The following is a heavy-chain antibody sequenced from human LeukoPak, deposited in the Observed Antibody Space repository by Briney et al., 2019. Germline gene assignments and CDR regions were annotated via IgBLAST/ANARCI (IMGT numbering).Heavy chain of an antibody. CDR2: INHNGNT. CDR1: GDSFSTFY. CDR3: ATVSVSAMFYLHY. V-gene: IGHV4-34*01. D-gene: IGHD2-8*01. J-gene: IGHJ4*02. Sequence: KPSETLSLTCAVSGDSFSTFYWSWIRQSPGKGLEWIGDINHNGNTNYNPSLKSRVTISVGTSRNLFSLRLTSVTAADTAVYYCATVSVSAMFYLHYWGQGALVTVSS.